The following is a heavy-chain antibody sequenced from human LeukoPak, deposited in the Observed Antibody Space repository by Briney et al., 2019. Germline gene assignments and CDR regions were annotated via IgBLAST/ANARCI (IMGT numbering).Heavy chain of an antibody. D-gene: IGHD6-6*01. Sequence: GESLKISCKGSGYSFTSYWNGWVRQMPGKGLEWMGIIYPDDSGTRYSPSFQGQVTISADKSISTAYLQWSSLKASDTAMYYCARERSSQGYFDFWGQGTLVTVSS. CDR1: GYSFTSYW. J-gene: IGHJ4*02. CDR3: ARERSSQGYFDF. V-gene: IGHV5-51*01. CDR2: IYPDDSGT.